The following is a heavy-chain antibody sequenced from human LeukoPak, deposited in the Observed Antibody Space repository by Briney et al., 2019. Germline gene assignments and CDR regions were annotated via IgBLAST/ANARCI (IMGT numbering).Heavy chain of an antibody. D-gene: IGHD3-3*01. CDR3: ARDLGLTISANWFDP. V-gene: IGHV4-38-2*02. J-gene: IGHJ5*02. Sequence: PSETLSLTCGVSGYSISSGYFWVWIRQPPGKGLEWIGSVYHTGATYYNPSLRGPVTISVDTSKNQFSLELNSVTAADTAVYYCARDLGLTISANWFDPWGQGTLVTVS. CDR2: VYHTGAT. CDR1: GYSISSGYF.